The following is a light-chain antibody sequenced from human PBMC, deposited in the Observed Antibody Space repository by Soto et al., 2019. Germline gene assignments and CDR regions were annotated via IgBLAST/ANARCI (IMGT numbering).Light chain of an antibody. CDR1: ESISSSY. J-gene: IGKJ2*01. V-gene: IGKV3-20*01. Sequence: EIVLTQSPGTLSLSPGEGATLSCRASESISSSYLAWYQQRPGQSPRLLIYAASSRAAGIPDRFSGSGSGADFTLTISRLEPEDFAVYYCQLYGGSHMFSFGQGTKVDIK. CDR2: AAS. CDR3: QLYGGSHMFS.